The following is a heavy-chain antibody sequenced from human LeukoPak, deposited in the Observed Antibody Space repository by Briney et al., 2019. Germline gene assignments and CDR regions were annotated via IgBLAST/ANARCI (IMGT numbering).Heavy chain of an antibody. CDR3: ARGVRSSSVVPYYYYYYMDV. J-gene: IGHJ6*03. D-gene: IGHD6-13*01. CDR1: GGSISSYY. CDR2: IYTSGST. Sequence: SETLSLTCTVSGGSISSYYWSWIRQPAGKGLEWIGRIYTSGSTNYNPSLKSRVTMSVDTSKNQFSLKLSSVTAAGTAVYYCARGVRSSSVVPYYYYYYMDVWGKGTTVTISS. V-gene: IGHV4-4*07.